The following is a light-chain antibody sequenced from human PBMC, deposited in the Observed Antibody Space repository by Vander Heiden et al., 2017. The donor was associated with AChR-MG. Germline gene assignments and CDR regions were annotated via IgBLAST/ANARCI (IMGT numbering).Light chain of an antibody. CDR3: QKDNSAFRT. Sequence: DIQMTQSPSSLSASVGDRVTITCQASQDISIFLAWYQQRPGNVPKLLIYAASTLQSGVPSRFSGSGSGTDFTLTISGLQAEDVATYYCQKDNSAFRTFGQGTKVEI. J-gene: IGKJ1*01. CDR2: AAS. CDR1: QDISIF. V-gene: IGKV1-27*01.